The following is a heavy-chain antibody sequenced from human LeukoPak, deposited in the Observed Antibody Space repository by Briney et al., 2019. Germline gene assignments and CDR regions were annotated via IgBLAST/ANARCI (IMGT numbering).Heavy chain of an antibody. J-gene: IGHJ4*02. CDR1: GGSISSSSYY. CDR3: ARSGIWEVPAATFFDY. CDR2: IYYSGST. D-gene: IGHD2-2*01. V-gene: IGHV4-39*01. Sequence: SETLSLTCTVSGGSISSSSYYWGWIRQPPGKGLEWIGSIYYSGSTYYNPSLKSRVTVSVDTSKNQFSLKLSSVTAADTAVYYCARSGIWEVPAATFFDYWGQGTLVTVSS.